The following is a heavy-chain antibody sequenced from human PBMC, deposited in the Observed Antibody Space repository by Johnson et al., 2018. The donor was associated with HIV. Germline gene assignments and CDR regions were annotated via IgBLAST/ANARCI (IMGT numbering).Heavy chain of an antibody. J-gene: IGHJ3*02. CDR2: ISSRSRSI. V-gene: IGHV3-21*05. Sequence: EVQLVESGGGLVKPGGSLRLSCAASGFTFSSYAIIWVRPAPGKGLEWVSYISSRSRSIYYADSVKGRFPISRDNAKNSLYLQMNSLRAEDTAVYYCAAAEYDAFDIWGQGTMVTVAS. CDR1: GFTFSSYA. D-gene: IGHD6-6*01. CDR3: AAAEYDAFDI.